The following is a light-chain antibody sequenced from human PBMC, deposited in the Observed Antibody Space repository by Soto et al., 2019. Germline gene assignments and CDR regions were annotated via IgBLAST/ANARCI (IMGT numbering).Light chain of an antibody. CDR3: SSYTSSSALDVV. CDR2: AVS. V-gene: IGLV2-14*01. J-gene: IGLJ2*01. CDR1: SSDVGGYNY. Sequence: QSALTQPASVSGSPGQWITISCTGTSSDVGGYNYVSWYKQHPGKAPKLLIYAVSNRPSGVSNRFSGSKSGNTASLTISGLQDEDEADYYCSSYTSSSALDVVFGGGTKLTVL.